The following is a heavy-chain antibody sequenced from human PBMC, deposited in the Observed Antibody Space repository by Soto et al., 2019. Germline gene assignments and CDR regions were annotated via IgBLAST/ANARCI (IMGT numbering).Heavy chain of an antibody. CDR3: ARDGGPYYYGSGSYYTPFNWFDP. CDR2: IIPIFGTA. J-gene: IGHJ5*02. Sequence: SVKVSCKASGGTFSSYAISWVRQAPGQGLEWMGGIIPIFGTANYAQKFQGRVTITADESTSTAYMELSSLRSEDTAVYYCARDGGPYYYGSGSYYTPFNWFDPWGQGTLVTVSS. V-gene: IGHV1-69*13. D-gene: IGHD3-10*01. CDR1: GGTFSSYA.